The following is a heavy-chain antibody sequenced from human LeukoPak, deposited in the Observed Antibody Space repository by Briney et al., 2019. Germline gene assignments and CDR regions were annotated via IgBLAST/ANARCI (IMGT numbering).Heavy chain of an antibody. CDR1: GGSISSYY. CDR2: IYYSGDGTYSGNT. V-gene: IGHV4-39*01. Sequence: PSETLSVTCTVSGGSISSYYWGWIRQPPGKGVEWIGNIYYSGDGTYSGNTYYKPSLKSRVTISVDTDTSKNQFSLRLSSVTAADAAVYYCASSPLWFGELLPTYFDYWGQGVLVTVSS. CDR3: ASSPLWFGELLPTYFDY. D-gene: IGHD3-10*01. J-gene: IGHJ4*02.